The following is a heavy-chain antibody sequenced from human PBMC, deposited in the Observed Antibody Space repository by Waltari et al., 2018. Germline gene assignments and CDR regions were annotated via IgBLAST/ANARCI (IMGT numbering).Heavy chain of an antibody. V-gene: IGHV3-30*02. CDR3: AGPYYMDV. J-gene: IGHJ6*03. CDR2: IRDDGSNK. Sequence: QVQLVESGGGVVQPGGSLRLSCAASGFTFSSYGMHWVRRAPGKGWEWVDVIRDDGSNKDYADAVTGRFTSSRDNSKNTLYLQMNSLRAEDTAVYYCAGPYYMDVWGKGTTVTISS. CDR1: GFTFSSYG.